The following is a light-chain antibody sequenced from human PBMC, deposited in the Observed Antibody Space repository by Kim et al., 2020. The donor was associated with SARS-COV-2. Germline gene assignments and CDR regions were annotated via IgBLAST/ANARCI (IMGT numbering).Light chain of an antibody. J-gene: IGLJ2*01. CDR1: SSDLGGYNF. Sequence: GQSVTITCAGTSSDLGGYNFVAWYQQHPGKAPKVMIYEVNKRPSGVPDRFSGSKSGNTASLTVSGLQAEDEADYYCSSYAGRQNLVFGGGTQLTVL. CDR2: EVN. CDR3: SSYAGRQNLV. V-gene: IGLV2-8*01.